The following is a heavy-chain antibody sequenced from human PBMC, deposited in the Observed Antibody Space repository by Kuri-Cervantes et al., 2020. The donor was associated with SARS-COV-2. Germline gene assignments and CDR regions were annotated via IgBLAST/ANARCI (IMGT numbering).Heavy chain of an antibody. CDR1: GFIFDNHG. Sequence: GESLKISCAASGFIFDNHGLHWVRQAPGKGLEWVAVIGFDGSNEYYADSVKGRFTISRDNSKDTVYPQMNSLRAEDTAVYYCARGRATVTVIGAFDIWGQGTMVTVSS. CDR3: ARGRATVTVIGAFDI. V-gene: IGHV3-33*01. CDR2: IGFDGSNE. D-gene: IGHD4-17*01. J-gene: IGHJ3*02.